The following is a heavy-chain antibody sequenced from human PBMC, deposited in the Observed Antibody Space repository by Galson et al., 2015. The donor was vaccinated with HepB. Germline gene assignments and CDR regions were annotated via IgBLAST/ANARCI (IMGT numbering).Heavy chain of an antibody. J-gene: IGHJ6*02. Sequence: SLRLSCAASGFIFNSYGIHWVRQAPGKGLEWVAVISYDGSEKYYADSVTGRFTISRDNSKNTVFLQMNSLRAEDTALYYCAKDKARRGSLFAGNYYGMDVWRQGTTVTVSS. CDR2: ISYDGSEK. CDR1: GFIFNSYG. V-gene: IGHV3-30*18. CDR3: AKDKARRGSLFAGNYYGMDV. D-gene: IGHD3-16*02.